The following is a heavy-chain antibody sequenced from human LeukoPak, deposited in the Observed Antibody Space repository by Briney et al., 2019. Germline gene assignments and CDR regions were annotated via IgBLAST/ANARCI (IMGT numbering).Heavy chain of an antibody. V-gene: IGHV3-21*01. Sequence: GGSLRLSCAASGFTFSSYSMNWVRQAPGKGLEWVSSISSSSTHLYHADSVKGRFAISRDNAKNSLYLQMNSLRAENTAVYYCATGSGSTSCRLRVCYFDYWGQGTLVTVSS. CDR2: ISSSSTHL. CDR1: GFTFSSYS. CDR3: ATGSGSTSCRLRVCYFDY. J-gene: IGHJ4*02. D-gene: IGHD2-2*01.